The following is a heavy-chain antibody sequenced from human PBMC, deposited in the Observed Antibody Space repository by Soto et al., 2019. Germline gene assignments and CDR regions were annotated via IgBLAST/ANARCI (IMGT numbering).Heavy chain of an antibody. J-gene: IGHJ4*02. CDR1: GFTFDEYA. V-gene: IGHV3-9*01. CDR2: ISWNSGSI. CDR3: AKEKSRHGGLLEY. D-gene: IGHD3-3*01. Sequence: SLRLSCAASGFTFDEYAMHWVRQAPGKGLEWVSGISWNSGSIGYADSVKGRFTISRDNAKNSLYLQMNSLRAEDTALYYCAKEKSRHGGLLEYWGQGTLVTVSS.